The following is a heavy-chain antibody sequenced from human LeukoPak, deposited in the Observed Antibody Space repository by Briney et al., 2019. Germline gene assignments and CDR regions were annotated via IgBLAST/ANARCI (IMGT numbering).Heavy chain of an antibody. Sequence: SETLSLTCTVSGGSIHSYWSWIRQPAGKGLEWIGRIYSSGSTNYNPSLKSRVTISVDTSKNQFSLKLSSVTAADTAVYYCARDPGFMVRGSRRGYDDYYYYMDVWGKGTTVTISS. CDR2: IYSSGST. CDR3: ARDPGFMVRGSRRGYDDYYYYMDV. CDR1: GGSIHSY. V-gene: IGHV4-4*07. D-gene: IGHD3-10*01. J-gene: IGHJ6*03.